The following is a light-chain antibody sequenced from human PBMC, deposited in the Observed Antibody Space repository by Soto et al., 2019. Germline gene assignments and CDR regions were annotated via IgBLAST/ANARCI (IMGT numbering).Light chain of an antibody. Sequence: DIQLTQSPSFLSASVGDRVTITCRASLGISSYLAWYQQKPGKAPKLLLYTASTLQSGVPSRFSGSGSVTEFTLTISSLQPEDFAIYYCQQLKSYPLTFGGGTKVDIK. J-gene: IGKJ4*01. CDR2: TAS. CDR3: QQLKSYPLT. V-gene: IGKV1-9*01. CDR1: LGISSY.